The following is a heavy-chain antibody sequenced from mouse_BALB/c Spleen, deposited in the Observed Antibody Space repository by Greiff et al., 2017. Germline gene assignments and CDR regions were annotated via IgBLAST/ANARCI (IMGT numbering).Heavy chain of an antibody. CDR1: GYSITSDYA. CDR2: ISYSGST. D-gene: IGHD3-1*01. CDR3: ARSGELGLPAY. V-gene: IGHV3-2*02. J-gene: IGHJ3*01. Sequence: EVQLQQSGPGLVKPSQSLSLTCTVTGYSITSDYAWNWIRQFPGNKLEWMGYISYSGSTSYNPSLKSRISITRDTSKNQFFLQLNSVTTEDTATYYCARSGELGLPAYWGQGTLVTVSA.